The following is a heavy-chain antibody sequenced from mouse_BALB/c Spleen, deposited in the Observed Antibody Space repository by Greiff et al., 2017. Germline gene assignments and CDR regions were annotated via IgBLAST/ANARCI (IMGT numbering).Heavy chain of an antibody. V-gene: IGHV7-3*02. CDR3: ASRYPWFAY. Sequence: EVQLVESGGGLVQPGGSLRLSCATSGFTFTDYYMSWVRQPPGKALEWLGFIRNKANGYTTEYSASVKGRFTISRDNSQSILYLQMNTLRAEDSATYYCASRYPWFAYWGQGTLVTVSA. J-gene: IGHJ3*01. CDR1: GFTFTDYY. CDR2: IRNKANGYTT. D-gene: IGHD2-12*01.